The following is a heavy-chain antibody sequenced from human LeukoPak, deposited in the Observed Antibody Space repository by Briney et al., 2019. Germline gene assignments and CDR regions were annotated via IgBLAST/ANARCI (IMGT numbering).Heavy chain of an antibody. CDR2: IYYSGST. CDR1: GGSISSYY. J-gene: IGHJ4*02. V-gene: IGHV4-59*12. D-gene: IGHD6-13*01. CDR3: ARDPSGSWYGSGGY. Sequence: PSETLSLTCTVSGGSISSYYWSWIRQPPGKGLEWIGYIYYSGSTNYNPSLKSRVTISVDTSKNQFSLKLSSVTAADTAVYYCARDPSGSWYGSGGYWGQGTLVTVSS.